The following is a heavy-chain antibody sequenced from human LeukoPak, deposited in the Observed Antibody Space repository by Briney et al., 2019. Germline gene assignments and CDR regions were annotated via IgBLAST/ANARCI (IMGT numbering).Heavy chain of an antibody. CDR3: ARVPYYYGSGSYPHYYYYMDV. D-gene: IGHD3-10*01. CDR1: GYTFTSYY. V-gene: IGHV1-69*13. Sequence: SVKVSCKASGYTFTSYYMHWVRQAPGQGLEWMGGIIPIFGTANYAQKFQGRVTITADESTSTAYMELSSLRSEDTAVYYCARVPYYYGSGSYPHYYYYMDVWGKGTTVTISS. J-gene: IGHJ6*03. CDR2: IIPIFGTA.